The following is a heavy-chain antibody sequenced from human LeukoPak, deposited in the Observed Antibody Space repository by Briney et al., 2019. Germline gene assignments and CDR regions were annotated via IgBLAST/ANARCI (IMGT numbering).Heavy chain of an antibody. CDR3: ARDDSSGYYPYAFDI. D-gene: IGHD3-22*01. J-gene: IGHJ3*02. V-gene: IGHV4-59*01. CDR1: GGSISNYY. Sequence: PSETLSLTCTVSGGSISNYYWSWIRQPPGKGLEWIGYIYYSGSTNYNPSLKSRVTISVDTSKNQFSLKLSSVTAADTAVYYCARDDSSGYYPYAFDIWGQGTMVTVSS. CDR2: IYYSGST.